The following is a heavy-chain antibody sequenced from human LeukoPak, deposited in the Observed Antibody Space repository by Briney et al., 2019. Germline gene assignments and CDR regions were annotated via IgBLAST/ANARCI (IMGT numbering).Heavy chain of an antibody. CDR1: GFTFSDYY. Sequence: GGSLRLSCAASGFTFSDYYMSWLRQAPGKGLDWVSYISSSGSTIYYADSVTGRFTISRDNAKNSLYLPLNSPTAEDSAVYPSARDRLAIVPSPSDYSGQGILVTVSS. D-gene: IGHD5-12*01. CDR2: ISSSGSTI. CDR3: ARDRLAIVPSPSDY. V-gene: IGHV3-11*04. J-gene: IGHJ4*02.